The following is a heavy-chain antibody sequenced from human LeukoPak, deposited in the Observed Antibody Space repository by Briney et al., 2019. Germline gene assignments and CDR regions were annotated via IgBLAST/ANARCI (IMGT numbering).Heavy chain of an antibody. D-gene: IGHD1-26*01. CDR3: ARNRPKWELPPNYMDV. J-gene: IGHJ6*03. CDR2: IYHSGST. CDR1: GGSISSGGYY. V-gene: IGHV4-30-2*01. Sequence: PLETLSLTCTVSGGSISSGGYYWSWIRQPPGKGLEWIGYIYHSGSTYYNPSLKSRVTISVDRSKNQFSLKLSSVTAADTAVYYCARNRPKWELPPNYMDVWGKGTTVTVSS.